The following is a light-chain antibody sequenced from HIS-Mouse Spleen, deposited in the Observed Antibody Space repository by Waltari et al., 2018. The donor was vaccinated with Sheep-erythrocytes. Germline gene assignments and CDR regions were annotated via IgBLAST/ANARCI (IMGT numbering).Light chain of an antibody. Sequence: QSVLTQPPSVSEAPRQRVTISCSGSSSNIGNNAVNWYQQLPGKAPKLLIYYDDRRPSGVSYRFSGAKSGTSASLAISGLQSEDDADYYCAAWDDSLNGWVFGGGTKLTVL. V-gene: IGLV1-36*01. CDR1: SSNIGNNA. J-gene: IGLJ3*02. CDR3: AAWDDSLNGWV. CDR2: YDD.